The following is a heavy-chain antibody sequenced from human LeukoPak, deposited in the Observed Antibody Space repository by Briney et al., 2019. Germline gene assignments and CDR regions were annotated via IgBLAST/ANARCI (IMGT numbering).Heavy chain of an antibody. D-gene: IGHD6-13*01. J-gene: IGHJ4*02. V-gene: IGHV3-23*01. CDR3: AKDRREQQLHNSFDY. CDR2: ISGSGGST. CDR1: GFTFSSYG. Sequence: GGSLRLSCAASGFTFSSYGMSWVRQAPGKGLEWVSAISGSGGSTYYADSVKGRFTISRDNSKNTLYLQMNSLRAEDTAVYYCAKDRREQQLHNSFDYWGQGTLVTVSS.